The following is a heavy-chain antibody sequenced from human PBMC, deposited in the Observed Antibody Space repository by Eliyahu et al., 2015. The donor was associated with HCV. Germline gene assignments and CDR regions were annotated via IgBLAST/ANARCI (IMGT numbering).Heavy chain of an antibody. V-gene: IGHV3-23*01. J-gene: IGHJ4*02. CDR3: AKDRGFNYDFWSGYFPFDY. CDR2: LVVVVVA. Sequence: EVQLLESGGGLVQPGGSLRLSCAASGFTFSSYAMXWVPPRLQGRGWSGSQLLVVVVVAHTTQXSVKGRFTISRDNSKNTLYLQMNSLRAEDTAVYYCAKDRGFNYDFWSGYFPFDYWGQGTLVTVSS. CDR1: GFTFSSYA. D-gene: IGHD3-3*01.